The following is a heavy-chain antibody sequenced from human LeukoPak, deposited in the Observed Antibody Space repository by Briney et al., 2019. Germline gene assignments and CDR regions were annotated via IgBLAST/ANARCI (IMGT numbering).Heavy chain of an antibody. CDR3: AREGCSSTSCYYFDY. V-gene: IGHV3-21*01. D-gene: IGHD2-2*01. J-gene: IGHJ4*02. CDR2: ISSSNTYI. CDR1: GFTSSSYT. Sequence: PGGSLRLSCAASGFTSSSYTMNWVRQAPGKGLEWVSSISSSNTYIYYADSVKGRFTISRDNAKNSLYLQMNSLRAEDTAVYYCAREGCSSTSCYYFDYWGQGTLVTVSS.